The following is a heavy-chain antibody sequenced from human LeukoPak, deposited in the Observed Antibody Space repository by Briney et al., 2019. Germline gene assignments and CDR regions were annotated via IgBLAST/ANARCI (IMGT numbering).Heavy chain of an antibody. Sequence: SETLSLTCTVSGGSISSYYWSWIRQPPGKGLEWIGYIYYSGSTNYNPSLKSRVTISVDTSKTQFSLKLSSVTAADTAVYYCAREYSYGADAFDIWGQGTMVTVSS. CDR2: IYYSGST. CDR1: GGSISSYY. V-gene: IGHV4-59*01. J-gene: IGHJ3*02. CDR3: AREYSYGADAFDI. D-gene: IGHD5-18*01.